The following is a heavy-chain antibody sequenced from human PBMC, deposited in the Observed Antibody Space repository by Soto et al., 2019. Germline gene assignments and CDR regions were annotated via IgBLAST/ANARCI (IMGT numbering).Heavy chain of an antibody. V-gene: IGHV1-8*01. CDR3: ARRGYSSSWYYYYYCVMDV. J-gene: IGHJ6*02. CDR1: GYTFTSYD. D-gene: IGHD6-13*01. CDR2: MNPNSGNT. Sequence: QVQLVQSGAEVKKPGASVKVSCKASGYTFTSYDINWVRQATGQGLEWMGWMNPNSGNTGYAQKCQGRVTRTRNTSISTAHMELGSLRSEDTAVYYCARRGYSSSWYYYYYCVMDVWGQGTTVTVSS.